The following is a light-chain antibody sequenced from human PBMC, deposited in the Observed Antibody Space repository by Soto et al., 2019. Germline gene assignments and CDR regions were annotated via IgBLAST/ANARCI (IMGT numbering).Light chain of an antibody. CDR3: ASYTDSTIVM. CDR2: DVI. CDR1: SSDVGGYNY. V-gene: IGLV2-14*03. J-gene: IGLJ3*02. Sequence: QSVLTQPASVSGSPGQSITVSCTGTSSDVGGYNYVSWYQHHPGKAPRLMIYDVIHRPSGVSSRFSGSKSGNTASLTISGLQAEDEADYYCASYTDSTIVMFGGGTKLTVL.